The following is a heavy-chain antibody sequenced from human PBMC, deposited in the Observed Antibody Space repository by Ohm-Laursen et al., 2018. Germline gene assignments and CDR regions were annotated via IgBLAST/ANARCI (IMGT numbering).Heavy chain of an antibody. Sequence: ASVKVSCKASGYTFTGYYMHWVRQAPGQGLEWMGWINPNSGGTNYAQKFQGRVTMTRDTSISTAYMELSRLRSDDTAVYYCARDDIVVVVAANKAYYGMDVWGQGTTGTV. CDR3: ARDDIVVVVAANKAYYGMDV. J-gene: IGHJ6*02. D-gene: IGHD2-15*01. CDR1: GYTFTGYY. V-gene: IGHV1-2*02. CDR2: INPNSGGT.